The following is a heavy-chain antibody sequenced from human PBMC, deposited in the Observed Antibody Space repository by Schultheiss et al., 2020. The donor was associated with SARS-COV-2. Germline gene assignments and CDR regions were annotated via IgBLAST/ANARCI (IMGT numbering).Heavy chain of an antibody. Sequence: GESLKISCAASGFTFSSYGMHWVRQAPGKGLEWVAVISYDGSNKYYADSVKGRFTISRDNSKNTLYLQMNSLRAEDTAVYYCARALPYYYYGMDVWGQGTTVTVSS. J-gene: IGHJ6*02. V-gene: IGHV3-30*03. CDR3: ARALPYYYYGMDV. CDR2: ISYDGSNK. CDR1: GFTFSSYG.